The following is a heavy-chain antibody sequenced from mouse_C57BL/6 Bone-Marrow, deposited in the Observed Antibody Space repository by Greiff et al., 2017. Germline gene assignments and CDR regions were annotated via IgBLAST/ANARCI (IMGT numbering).Heavy chain of an antibody. J-gene: IGHJ4*01. CDR1: GYTFTSYW. Sequence: VQLQQPGAELVMPGASVKLSCKASGYTFTSYWMHWVKQRPGQGLEWIGEIDPSDSYTNYNQKFKGKSTLTVDKSSSTAYVQLSSLTSEDSAVNDCARDGSSYNYARDYWGQGTSVTVSS. CDR3: ARDGSSYNYARDY. V-gene: IGHV1-69*01. D-gene: IGHD1-1*01. CDR2: IDPSDSYT.